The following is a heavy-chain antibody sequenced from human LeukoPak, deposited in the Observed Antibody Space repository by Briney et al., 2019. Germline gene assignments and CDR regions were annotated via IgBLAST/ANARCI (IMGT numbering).Heavy chain of an antibody. J-gene: IGHJ4*02. V-gene: IGHV4-34*01. D-gene: IGHD5-18*01. CDR1: GGSFSGYY. CDR2: INHSGST. CDR3: ARGRRRGWDSYGYFFDY. Sequence: SETLSLTCAVYGGSFSGYYWSWIRQPPGKGLEWIEEINHSGSTNYNPSLKSRVTISVDTSKNQFSLKLSSVTAADTAVYYCARGRRRGWDSYGYFFDYWGQGTLVTVSS.